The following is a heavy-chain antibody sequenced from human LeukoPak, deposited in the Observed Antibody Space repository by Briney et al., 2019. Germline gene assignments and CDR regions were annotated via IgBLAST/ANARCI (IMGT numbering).Heavy chain of an antibody. Sequence: SETLSLTCTVSGGSISSGGYYWSWIRQPPGKGLEWIGYIYHSGSTYYNPSLKSRVTISVDRSKNQFSLKLSSVTAADTAVYYCAREVTGTTKLDYWGQGTLVTVSS. D-gene: IGHD1-7*01. CDR2: IYHSGST. V-gene: IGHV4-30-2*01. CDR3: AREVTGTTKLDY. CDR1: GGSISSGGYY. J-gene: IGHJ4*02.